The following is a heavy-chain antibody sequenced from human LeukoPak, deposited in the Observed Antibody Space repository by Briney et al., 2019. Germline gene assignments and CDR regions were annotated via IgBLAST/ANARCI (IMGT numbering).Heavy chain of an antibody. D-gene: IGHD1-1*01. Sequence: SETLSLTCTVSGGSISSYYWSWIRQPPGKGLEWIGYIYYSGSTNYNPSLKSRVTISVDTSKNQFSLKLSSVTAADTAVYFCAGAVNEYYYYYMDVWGKGTTVTVSS. CDR3: AGAVNEYYYYYMDV. J-gene: IGHJ6*03. CDR2: IYYSGST. V-gene: IGHV4-59*01. CDR1: GGSISSYY.